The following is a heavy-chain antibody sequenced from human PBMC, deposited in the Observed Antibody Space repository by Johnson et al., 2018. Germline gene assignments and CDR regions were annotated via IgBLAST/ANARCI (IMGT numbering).Heavy chain of an antibody. D-gene: IGHD5-24*01. V-gene: IGHV3-23*04. Sequence: VQLVESGGGLVQPGGSLRLSCAASGLTFSNYDMSWVRQAPWKGLEWVSRISDGGRSTDYADSVRGLFTISRDNSKNTLNLRINSRRAESTAVYYCAKVTVRDGYNYDAFDIWGQGTMVTVSS. CDR2: ISDGGRST. CDR3: AKVTVRDGYNYDAFDI. J-gene: IGHJ3*02. CDR1: GLTFSNYD.